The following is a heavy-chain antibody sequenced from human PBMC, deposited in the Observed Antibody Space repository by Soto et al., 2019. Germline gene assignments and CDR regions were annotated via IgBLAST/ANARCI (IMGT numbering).Heavy chain of an antibody. Sequence: EVQLEQSGAEMKKPGESLKISWKCSGNRFSTYWVGWVRQMPGKGLEWMGIIYPGDSDTRYSPSFQGQVTISVDKSISTAYLQWSSLKASDTAMYYCARYGGRDYWGQGTLVTVSS. CDR3: ARYGGRDY. J-gene: IGHJ4*02. CDR2: IYPGDSDT. CDR1: GNRFSTYW. D-gene: IGHD4-17*01. V-gene: IGHV5-51*03.